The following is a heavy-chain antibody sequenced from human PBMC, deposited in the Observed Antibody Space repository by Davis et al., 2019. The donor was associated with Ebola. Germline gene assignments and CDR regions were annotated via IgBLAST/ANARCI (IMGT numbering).Heavy chain of an antibody. V-gene: IGHV1-69*13. CDR1: GGTFSSYA. D-gene: IGHD3-16*01. CDR3: ASGGTSHRYYGMDV. CDR2: IIPIFGTA. Sequence: AASVKVSCKASGGTFSSYAISWVRQAPGQGLEWMGGIIPIFGTANYAQKLQGRVTITADESTSTAYMEVGSLRSEDTAVYYCASGGTSHRYYGMDVWGQGTTVTVSS. J-gene: IGHJ6*02.